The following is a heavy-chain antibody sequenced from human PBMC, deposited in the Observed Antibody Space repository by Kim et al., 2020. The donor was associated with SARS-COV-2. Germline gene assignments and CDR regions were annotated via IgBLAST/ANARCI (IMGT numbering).Heavy chain of an antibody. CDR3: AGVYSNYGGIDY. CDR2: IWYDGTNK. D-gene: IGHD4-4*01. Sequence: GGSLRLSCAASGFTFSSYGMHWVRQAPDKGLEWVAVIWYDGTNKYYADSVKGRFTISRDNSKNTLYLQMNSLRAEDTAVYYCAGVYSNYGGIDYWGQGTLVPGSS. CDR1: GFTFSSYG. J-gene: IGHJ4*02. V-gene: IGHV3-33*01.